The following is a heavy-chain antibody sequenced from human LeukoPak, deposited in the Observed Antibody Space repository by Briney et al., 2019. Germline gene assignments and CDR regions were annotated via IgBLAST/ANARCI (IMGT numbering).Heavy chain of an antibody. CDR1: GYTFTSYD. CDR2: MNPNSGNT. Sequence: GASVTVSCKASGYTFTSYDINWVRQAPGQGLEWMGWMNPNSGNTGYAQKFQGRVTMTRNTSISTAYMELSSLRSEDTAVYYCARRGRRSSGWFDPWGPGTLVTVSS. D-gene: IGHD6-19*01. J-gene: IGHJ5*02. CDR3: ARRGRRSSGWFDP. V-gene: IGHV1-8*01.